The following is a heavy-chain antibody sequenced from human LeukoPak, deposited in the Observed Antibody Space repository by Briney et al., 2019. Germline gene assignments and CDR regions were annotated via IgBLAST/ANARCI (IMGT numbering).Heavy chain of an antibody. D-gene: IGHD6-13*01. V-gene: IGHV3-64D*09. J-gene: IGHJ4*02. CDR1: GFTFSSFA. CDR3: VKSPHASSSYFDY. CDR2: INSNGDIT. Sequence: GGSLRLSCSASGFTFSSFAMHWVRQAPGKGPEYVSAINSNGDITDYADSVKGRFTISRDNSKNTLYLQMSSLRGEDTAVFYCVKSPHASSSYFDYWGQGTLVTVSS.